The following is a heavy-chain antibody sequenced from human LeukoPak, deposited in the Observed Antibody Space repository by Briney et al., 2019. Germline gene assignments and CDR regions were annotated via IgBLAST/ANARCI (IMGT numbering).Heavy chain of an antibody. J-gene: IGHJ4*01. Sequence: SETLSLTCSVSGGSITSYYWSWIRQPPGKGLEWIGYISYSGTTYYNPSLKSRAIVTADMSKSQFSLKLNSVTAADTAVYYCARATTVTTRYFDSWGQGTLVTVTS. CDR1: GGSITSYY. D-gene: IGHD4-17*01. CDR2: ISYSGTT. V-gene: IGHV4-59*06. CDR3: ARATTVTTRYFDS.